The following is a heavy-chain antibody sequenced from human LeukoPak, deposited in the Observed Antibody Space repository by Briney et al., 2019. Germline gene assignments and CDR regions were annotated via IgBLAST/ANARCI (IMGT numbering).Heavy chain of an antibody. CDR2: INPNSGGT. CDR3: ARVGEGLEEADDDAFDI. D-gene: IGHD1-1*01. V-gene: IGHV1-2*02. CDR1: GYTFTGYY. J-gene: IGHJ3*02. Sequence: ASVKVSCKASGYTFTGYYMHWVRQAPGQGLEWMGWINPNSGGTNYAQKFQGRVTMTRDTSISTAYMELSRLRSDDTAVYYCARVGEGLEEADDDAFDIWGQGTMVTVSS.